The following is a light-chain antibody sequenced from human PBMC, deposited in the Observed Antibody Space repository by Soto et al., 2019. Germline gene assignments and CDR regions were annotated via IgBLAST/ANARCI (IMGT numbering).Light chain of an antibody. V-gene: IGKV1-39*01. CDR2: AAS. CDR3: QQSYSTPYT. CDR1: QSISSY. Sequence: DIQMTQSPSSLSASVEDRVTITSRASQSISSYLNWYQQKPGKAPKLLIYAASSLQSGVPSRFSGSGSGTDFTLTISSLQPEDFATYYCQQSYSTPYTFGQGTKLEIK. J-gene: IGKJ2*01.